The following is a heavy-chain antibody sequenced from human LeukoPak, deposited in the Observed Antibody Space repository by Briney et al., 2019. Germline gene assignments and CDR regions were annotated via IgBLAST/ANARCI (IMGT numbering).Heavy chain of an antibody. CDR2: IIPIFGTA. J-gene: IGHJ4*02. D-gene: IGHD5-24*01. CDR1: GGTFSSYA. CDR3: ARDRGDGYNTGVFDY. Sequence: GASVKVSCKASGGTFSSYAISWVRQAPGQGLEWVGGIIPIFGTANYAQKFQGRVTITADKSTSTAYMELSSLRSEDTAVYYCARDRGDGYNTGVFDYWGQGTLVTVSS. V-gene: IGHV1-69*06.